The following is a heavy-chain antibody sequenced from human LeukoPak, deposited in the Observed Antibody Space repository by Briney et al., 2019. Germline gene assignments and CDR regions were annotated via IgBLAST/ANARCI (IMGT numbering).Heavy chain of an antibody. J-gene: IGHJ4*02. CDR1: GYRLTNNW. CDR3: VRFGLTSSLDY. D-gene: IGHD1-1*01. Sequence: GESLKISCNISGYRLTNNWLGWMRQVPGKGLEWMGLIYPGDSDTRYSPSFQGQVTFSVDMSISTAYLQWSGLKTSDTAIYYCVRFGLTSSLDYWGQGTLVTVSS. V-gene: IGHV5-51*01. CDR2: IYPGDSDT.